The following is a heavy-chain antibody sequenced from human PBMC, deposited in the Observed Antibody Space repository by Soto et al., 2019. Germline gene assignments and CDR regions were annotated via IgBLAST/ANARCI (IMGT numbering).Heavy chain of an antibody. Sequence: PLSLTCAVSGGSISSGGYCWSRIRQPPGKGLEWIGYIYHSGSTYYNPSLKSRVTISVDRSKNQFSLKLSSVTAADTAVYYCAAGGGLPRYYWGQGTLVTVSS. CDR1: GGSISSGGYC. CDR3: AAGGGLPRYY. V-gene: IGHV4-30-2*01. CDR2: IYHSGST. D-gene: IGHD5-12*01. J-gene: IGHJ4*02.